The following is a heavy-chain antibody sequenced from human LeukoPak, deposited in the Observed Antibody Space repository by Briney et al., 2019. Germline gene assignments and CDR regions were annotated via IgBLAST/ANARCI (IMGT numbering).Heavy chain of an antibody. D-gene: IGHD2-15*01. CDR2: INSDGSST. J-gene: IGHJ5*02. Sequence: GGSLRLSCAASGFTFSNYWMHWVRQAPGKGLVWVSRINSDGSSTNYADSVKGRFTISRDNAKNTLYLQMSSLRAEDTAVYFCARDGSGGSCDWFDPWGQGTLVAVSS. CDR3: ARDGSGGSCDWFDP. V-gene: IGHV3-74*01. CDR1: GFTFSNYW.